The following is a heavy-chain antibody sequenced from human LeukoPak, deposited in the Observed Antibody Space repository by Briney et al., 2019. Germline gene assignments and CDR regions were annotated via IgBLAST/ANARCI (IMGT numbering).Heavy chain of an antibody. CDR3: ARLALRGVISRSYYYYMDV. Sequence: GGSLRLSCAASGFTFSSYLMHWVRQAPGKGLEWVSGINWNGGSTGYADSVKGRFTISRDNAKNSLYLQMNSLRAEDTALYYCARLALRGVISRSYYYYMDVWGKGTTVTVSS. V-gene: IGHV3-20*04. CDR2: INWNGGST. D-gene: IGHD3-10*01. CDR1: GFTFSSYL. J-gene: IGHJ6*03.